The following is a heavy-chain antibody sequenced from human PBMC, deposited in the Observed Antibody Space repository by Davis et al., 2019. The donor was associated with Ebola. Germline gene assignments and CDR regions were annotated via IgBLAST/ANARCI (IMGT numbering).Heavy chain of an antibody. V-gene: IGHV3-7*04. CDR2: IKQDGSEK. D-gene: IGHD3-3*01. Sequence: GESLKISCAASGFTFSSYWMSWVRQAPGKGLEWVANIKQDGSEKYYVDSVKGRFTISRDNAKNSLYLQMNSLRAEDTAVYYCARGDPSDMAGNRSLRFLEWFWSGYYGMDVWGQGTTVTVSS. J-gene: IGHJ6*02. CDR1: GFTFSSYW. CDR3: ARGDPSDMAGNRSLRFLEWFWSGYYGMDV.